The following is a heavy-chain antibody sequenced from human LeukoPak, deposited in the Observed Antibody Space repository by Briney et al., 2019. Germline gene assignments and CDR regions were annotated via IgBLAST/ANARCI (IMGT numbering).Heavy chain of an antibody. CDR1: GYTFTSYG. Sequence: ASVKVSCKASGYTFTSYGISWVRQAPGQGLEWMGWISAYNGNTNYAQKLQGRVTMTTDTSTSTAYMELRSLRSDDTAVYYCAGDRGIVATIWGYYYYMDVWGKGTAVTISS. D-gene: IGHD5-12*01. V-gene: IGHV1-18*01. CDR2: ISAYNGNT. CDR3: AGDRGIVATIWGYYYYMDV. J-gene: IGHJ6*03.